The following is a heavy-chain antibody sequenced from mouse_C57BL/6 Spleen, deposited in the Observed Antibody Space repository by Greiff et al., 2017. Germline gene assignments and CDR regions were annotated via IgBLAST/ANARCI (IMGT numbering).Heavy chain of an antibody. CDR1: GYAFSSSW. V-gene: IGHV1-82*01. CDR2: IYPGDGDT. J-gene: IGHJ2*01. CDR3: ARAPYDGYTDY. Sequence: QVQLQQSGPELVKPGASVKISCKASGYAFSSSWMNWVKQRPGKGLEWIGRIYPGDGDTNYNGKLKGKATLTADKSSSTAYMQLSSLTSEDSAVYFCARAPYDGYTDYWGQGTTLTVSS. D-gene: IGHD2-3*01.